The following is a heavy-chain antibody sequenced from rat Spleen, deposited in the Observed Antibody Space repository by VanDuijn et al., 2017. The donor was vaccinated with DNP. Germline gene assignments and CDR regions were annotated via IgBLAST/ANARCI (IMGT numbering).Heavy chain of an antibody. Sequence: EVQLVETGGGLVQPGRSLKVSCVASGFTLSNYWMFWIRQAPGKGLEWVASINTDGGNSYYRDSVKGRFTISRDNAKNTLYLQMNSLRSEDTATYYCTRGAGSPYWSFDFWGPGTVVTVSS. V-gene: IGHV5-58*01. D-gene: IGHD5-1*01. J-gene: IGHJ1*01. CDR1: GFTLSNYW. CDR3: TRGAGSPYWSFDF. CDR2: INTDGGNS.